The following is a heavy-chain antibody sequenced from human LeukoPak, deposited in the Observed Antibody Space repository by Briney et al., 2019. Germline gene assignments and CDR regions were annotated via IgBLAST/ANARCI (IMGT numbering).Heavy chain of an antibody. CDR1: GFTFSGYA. V-gene: IGHV3-30*04. CDR3: AREGYSSGWYYFDY. D-gene: IGHD6-19*01. J-gene: IGHJ4*02. CDR2: IGYDGSNI. Sequence: GRSLRLSCAASGFTFSGYAMHWVRQAPGKGLEWLAFIGYDGSNIYYADSVEGRFTISRDNSKNTLYLQMNSLRAEDTAVYYCAREGYSSGWYYFDYWGQGTLVTVSS.